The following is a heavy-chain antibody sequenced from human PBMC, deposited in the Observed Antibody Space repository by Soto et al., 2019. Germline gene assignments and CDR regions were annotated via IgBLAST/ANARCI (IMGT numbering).Heavy chain of an antibody. CDR1: GYTFSSYA. V-gene: IGHV1-3*01. CDR2: NNAGNGDT. D-gene: IGHD6-13*01. Sequence: QVQLVQSATEVKKPGASVKVSCKASGYTFSSYALHWVRQAPGQTLEWVGCNNAGNGDTRYSQKFQDRVTITRDTSASTVYMEVSSRRSEDTAVYYCARGQDSGRWMIDHWGQGTLVTVSS. CDR3: ARGQDSGRWMIDH. J-gene: IGHJ4*02.